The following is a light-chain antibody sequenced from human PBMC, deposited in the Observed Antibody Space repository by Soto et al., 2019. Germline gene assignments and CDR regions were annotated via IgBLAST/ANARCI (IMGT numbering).Light chain of an antibody. V-gene: IGKV1-39*01. CDR1: QFIDSY. J-gene: IGKJ1*01. Sequence: TQSPTSLSASVGDRVTIACRASQFIDSYLNWYQQKPGKAPKLLIYAASSLQSGVSSRFSGSGSGTDFTLTINSLQPEDFATYYCQQSYSTTRTFGQGTKVEIK. CDR3: QQSYSTTRT. CDR2: AAS.